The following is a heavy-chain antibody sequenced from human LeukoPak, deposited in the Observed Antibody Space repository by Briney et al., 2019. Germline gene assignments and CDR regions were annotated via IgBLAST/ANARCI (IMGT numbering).Heavy chain of an antibody. CDR3: ATEYYYGSGSYPYYDSSGYYAGT. V-gene: IGHV3-23*01. D-gene: IGHD3-10*01. J-gene: IGHJ5*02. Sequence: GGSLRLPCAASGFTFSSYAMSWVRQAPGKGLEWVSAISGSGGSTYYADSVKGRFTISRDNSKNTLYLQMNSLRAEDTAVYYCATEYYYGSGSYPYYDSSGYYAGTWGQGTLVTVSS. CDR2: ISGSGGST. CDR1: GFTFSSYA.